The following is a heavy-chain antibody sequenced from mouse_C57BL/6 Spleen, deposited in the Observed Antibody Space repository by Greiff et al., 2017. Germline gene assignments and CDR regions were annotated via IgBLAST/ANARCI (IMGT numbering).Heavy chain of an antibody. CDR1: GYTFTSYW. J-gene: IGHJ2*01. CDR2: INPSSGYT. CDR3: AKTAQALYFDY. V-gene: IGHV1-7*01. Sequence: QVQLQQSGAELAKPGASVKLSCKASGYTFTSYWMHWVKQRPGQGLEWIGDINPSSGYTKYNQKFKDKATLTADKSASTAYMQLSSLTYEDSADYYCAKTAQALYFDYWGQGTTLTVSS. D-gene: IGHD3-2*02.